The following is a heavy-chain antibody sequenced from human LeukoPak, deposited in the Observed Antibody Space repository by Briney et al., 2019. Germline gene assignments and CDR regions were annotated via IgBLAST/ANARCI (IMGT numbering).Heavy chain of an antibody. CDR3: ENGYSSSYDY. J-gene: IGHJ4*02. CDR1: GFILSTYV. CDR2: ISSSGGYT. D-gene: IGHD6-13*01. V-gene: IGHV3-23*01. Sequence: GGSLRLSCAASGFILSTYVMSWVRQVPGKGLEWVSTISSSGGYTYFADSVKCRFTISRDNSKNTLYLQMNSLRAEDTAVYYCENGYSSSYDYWGQGTLVTVSS.